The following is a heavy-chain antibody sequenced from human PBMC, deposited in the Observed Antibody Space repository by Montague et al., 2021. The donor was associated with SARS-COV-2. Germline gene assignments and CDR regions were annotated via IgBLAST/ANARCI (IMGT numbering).Heavy chain of an antibody. Sequence: SLRLSCAASGFTVSTNYTSWVRQAPGKGLEWISVIYSGGDTYYADSVKGRFTISRDNSKNTLYLQMNSLRAEDTAVYYCARGGGLRNYGMDVWGQGTTVTVSS. J-gene: IGHJ6*02. CDR1: GFTVSTNY. CDR3: ARGGGLRNYGMDV. V-gene: IGHV3-53*01. D-gene: IGHD5-12*01. CDR2: IYSGGDT.